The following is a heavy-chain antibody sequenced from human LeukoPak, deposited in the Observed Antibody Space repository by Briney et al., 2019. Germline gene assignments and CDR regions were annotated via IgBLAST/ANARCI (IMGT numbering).Heavy chain of an antibody. CDR3: ARGRVGAA. CDR1: GFSVSNNY. J-gene: IGHJ5*02. Sequence: GGSLRLSCAASGFSVSNNYMTWVRQAPGKGLAWVSVIYSGGQTYYADSVKGRFTIYRDNSMNTLYLQMSSLRADDTALYYCARGRVGAAWGQGTMVTVSS. D-gene: IGHD1-26*01. V-gene: IGHV3-66*01. CDR2: IYSGGQT.